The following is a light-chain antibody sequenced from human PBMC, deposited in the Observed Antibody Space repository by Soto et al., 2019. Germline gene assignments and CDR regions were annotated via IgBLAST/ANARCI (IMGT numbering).Light chain of an antibody. CDR2: GAS. CDR1: QSVSSN. CDR3: QQYGSSGT. V-gene: IGKV3-20*01. J-gene: IGKJ1*01. Sequence: EIVLTQSPCTLSFSPWEIDPLSCRASQSVSSNLAWYQQKPGQAPRLLIYGASNRATGIPDRFSGSGSGTDFTLTISRLEPEDFAVYYCQQYGSSGTFGQGTKVDIK.